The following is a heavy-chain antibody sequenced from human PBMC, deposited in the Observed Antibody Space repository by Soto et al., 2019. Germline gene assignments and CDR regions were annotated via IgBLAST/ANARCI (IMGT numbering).Heavy chain of an antibody. D-gene: IGHD3-16*01. V-gene: IGHV3-30-3*01. J-gene: IGHJ4*02. CDR1: GFTLSSYA. CDR2: ISYDGSSK. CDR3: AKQTLISGSVGEYHFDY. Sequence: GGSLRLSCAASGFTLSSYAMHWARQAPSKGLEWVAVISYDGSSKYYADSVKGRFTISRDNSMSTLYLQMDSLRAEDTAVYYCAKQTLISGSVGEYHFDYWGQGTRVTVSS.